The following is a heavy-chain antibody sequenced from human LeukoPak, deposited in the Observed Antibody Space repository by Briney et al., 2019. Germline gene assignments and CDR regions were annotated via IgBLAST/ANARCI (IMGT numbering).Heavy chain of an antibody. CDR3: ARAFGLYSSGWYAY. D-gene: IGHD6-19*01. J-gene: IGHJ4*02. CDR2: ISAYNGNT. CDR1: GHTFTSYG. V-gene: IGHV1-18*01. Sequence: ASVKVSCKASGHTFTSYGISWVRQAPGQGLEWMGWISAYNGNTNYAQKLQGRVTMTTDTSTSTAYMELRSLRSDDTAVYYRARAFGLYSSGWYAYWGQGTLVTVSS.